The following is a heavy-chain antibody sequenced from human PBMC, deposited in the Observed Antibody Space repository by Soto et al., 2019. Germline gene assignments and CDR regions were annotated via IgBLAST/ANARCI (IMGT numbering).Heavy chain of an antibody. V-gene: IGHV5-51*01. CDR1: GYSFTTYW. CDR3: ARPRSGSYRLDYYGMDV. D-gene: IGHD3-10*01. Sequence: GESLKISCWGSGYSFTTYWIGWVRQMPGKGLEWMGIIYPGDSDTRYSPSFQGQVTISADKSISTAYLQWSSLKASDTAMYYCARPRSGSYRLDYYGMDVWGQGTTVTVSS. J-gene: IGHJ6*02. CDR2: IYPGDSDT.